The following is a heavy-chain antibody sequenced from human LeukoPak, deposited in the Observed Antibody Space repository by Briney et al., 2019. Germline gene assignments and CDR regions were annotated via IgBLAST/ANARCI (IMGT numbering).Heavy chain of an antibody. D-gene: IGHD4-17*01. CDR2: VYHSGIT. CDR3: AISLTVTTYGAFDI. CDR1: GGSITNTNYY. V-gene: IGHV4-39*07. J-gene: IGHJ3*02. Sequence: PSETLSLTCTVSGGSITNTNYYWAWIRQPPGEGLEWIGSVYHSGITYYTPSLKSRVSISVDTSKNQFSLKLSSVTAADTAVYYCAISLTVTTYGAFDIWGQGTMVTVSS.